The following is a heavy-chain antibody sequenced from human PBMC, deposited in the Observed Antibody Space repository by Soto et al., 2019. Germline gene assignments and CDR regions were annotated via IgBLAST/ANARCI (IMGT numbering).Heavy chain of an antibody. Sequence: EVQLVESGGGLVQPGGSLRLSCAASGFTFSLYSMSWVRQAPGKGLEWVSYISRSSTGIHYADSVKGRFTISRDDATNSMHLQMNSRRDGDLAVYYCARAVTWGLDVWGQGTTVSISS. V-gene: IGHV3-48*02. CDR1: GFTFSLYS. D-gene: IGHD3-10*01. CDR2: ISRSSTGI. CDR3: ARAVTWGLDV. J-gene: IGHJ6*02.